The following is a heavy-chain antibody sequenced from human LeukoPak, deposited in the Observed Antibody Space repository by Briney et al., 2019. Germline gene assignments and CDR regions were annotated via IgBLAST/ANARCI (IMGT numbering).Heavy chain of an antibody. J-gene: IGHJ3*02. CDR2: ISSSSSYI. V-gene: IGHV3-21*01. CDR1: GFTFSSYS. Sequence: GGSLRLSCAASGFTFSSYSMNWVRQAPGKGLEWVSSISSSSSYIYYADSVKGRFTISRDNAKNSLYLQMNSLRAEDTAVYYCARELDLGSAFDIWGQGTMVTVSS. CDR3: ARELDLGSAFDI. D-gene: IGHD1-26*01.